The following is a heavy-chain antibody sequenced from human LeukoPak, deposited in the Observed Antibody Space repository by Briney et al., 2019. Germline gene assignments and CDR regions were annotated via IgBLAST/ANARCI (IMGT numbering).Heavy chain of an antibody. Sequence: SETLSLTCAVYGGSFSGYYWSWIRQPPGKGLEWIGEINHSGSTNYNPSLKNRVTISVDTSKNQFSLNLTSVTAADTAVYYCARGNYYDSNGLPFDYWGQGTLVTVSS. D-gene: IGHD3-22*01. V-gene: IGHV4-34*01. CDR1: GGSFSGYY. J-gene: IGHJ4*02. CDR3: ARGNYYDSNGLPFDY. CDR2: INHSGST.